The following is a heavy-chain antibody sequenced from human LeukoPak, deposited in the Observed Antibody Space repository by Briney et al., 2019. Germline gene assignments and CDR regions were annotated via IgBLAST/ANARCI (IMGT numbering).Heavy chain of an antibody. J-gene: IGHJ4*02. CDR1: GFTVSNNY. Sequence: GGSLRLSCAASGFTVSNNYMSWVRQAPGKGLEWVSVIHSGGTTNYADSVQGRFTISRDNSKTTVYLHMDSLRAEDTAVYYCARDSDSGYGPFASWGQGTLVTVSS. CDR2: IHSGGTT. CDR3: ARDSDSGYGPFAS. V-gene: IGHV3-53*01. D-gene: IGHD5-12*01.